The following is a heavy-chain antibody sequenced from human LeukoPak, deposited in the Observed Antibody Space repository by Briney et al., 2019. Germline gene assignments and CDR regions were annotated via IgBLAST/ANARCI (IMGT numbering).Heavy chain of an antibody. CDR1: GFTFSSYA. V-gene: IGHV3-23*01. J-gene: IGHJ3*02. CDR3: ANRPQGFGDAFDI. Sequence: GGSLRLSCAASGFTFSSYAMSWVRQAPGKGLEWVSTISDSGGSTYYADSVKGRFTISRDNSKNTLCLQMNSLRAEDTAVYYCANRPQGFGDAFDIWGQGTMVTVSS. CDR2: ISDSGGST. D-gene: IGHD3-10*01.